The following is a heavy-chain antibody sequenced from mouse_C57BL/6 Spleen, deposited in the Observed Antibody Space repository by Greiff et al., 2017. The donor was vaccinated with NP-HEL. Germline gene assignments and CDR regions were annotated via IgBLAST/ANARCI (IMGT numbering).Heavy chain of an antibody. D-gene: IGHD1-1*01. CDR1: GFNIKDDY. Sequence: VTLKVSGAELVRPGASVKLSCTASGFNIKDDYMHWVKQRPEQGLEWIGWIDPENGDTEYASKFQGKATITADTSSNTAYLQLSSLTSEDTAVYYCTSRLLRTYFDYWGQGTTLTVSS. V-gene: IGHV14-4*01. J-gene: IGHJ2*01. CDR3: TSRLLRTYFDY. CDR2: IDPENGDT.